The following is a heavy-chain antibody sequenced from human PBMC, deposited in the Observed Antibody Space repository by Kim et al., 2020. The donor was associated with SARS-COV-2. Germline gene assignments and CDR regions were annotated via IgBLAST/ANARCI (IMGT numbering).Heavy chain of an antibody. CDR2: ISAYNGNT. CDR1: GYTFTSYG. D-gene: IGHD3-10*01. CDR3: ARNGDSYYGSGSYPYYFDY. V-gene: IGHV1-18*04. J-gene: IGHJ4*02. Sequence: ASVKVSCKASGYTFTSYGISWVRQAPGQGLEWMGWISAYNGNTNYAQKLQGRVTMTTDTSTSTAYMELRSLRSDDTAVYYCARNGDSYYGSGSYPYYFDYWGQGTLVTVSS.